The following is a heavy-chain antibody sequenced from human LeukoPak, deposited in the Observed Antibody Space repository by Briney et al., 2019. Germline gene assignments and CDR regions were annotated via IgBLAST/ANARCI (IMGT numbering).Heavy chain of an antibody. D-gene: IGHD3-22*01. V-gene: IGHV3-74*01. CDR3: ARGPGSSGGAYVGDY. Sequence: GGSLRLSCAASEFTFSEHWMTWVRQAPGRGPVWVSRADGGGSSTSYADSVKGRFSISRDNAKSTLYLQMNGLRAEDTAVYYCARGPGSSGGAYVGDYWGHGTLVTVSS. CDR1: EFTFSEHW. J-gene: IGHJ4*01. CDR2: ADGGGSST.